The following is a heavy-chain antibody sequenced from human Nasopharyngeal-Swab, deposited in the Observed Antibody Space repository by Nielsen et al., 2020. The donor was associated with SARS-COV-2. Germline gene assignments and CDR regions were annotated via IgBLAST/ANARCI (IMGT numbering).Heavy chain of an antibody. Sequence: SETLSLTCTVSGGSISSSSYYWGWIRQPPGKGLEWIGSIYYSGSTYYNPSLESRVTISVDTSKNQFSLKLSSVTAADTAVYYCARTPSAYYYGSGPYYFDYWGQGTLVTVSS. CDR2: IYYSGST. V-gene: IGHV4-39*01. D-gene: IGHD3-10*01. J-gene: IGHJ4*02. CDR3: ARTPSAYYYGSGPYYFDY. CDR1: GGSISSSSYY.